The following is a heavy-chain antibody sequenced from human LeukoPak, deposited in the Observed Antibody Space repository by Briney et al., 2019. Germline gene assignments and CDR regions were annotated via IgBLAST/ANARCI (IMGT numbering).Heavy chain of an antibody. D-gene: IGHD3-10*01. J-gene: IGHJ4*02. CDR1: GGSISSISYD. CDR2: IYYSGST. Sequence: SETLSLTCTVSGGSISSISYDWGWIRQPPGKGLEWIGRIYYSGSTYYNPSLESRVTMSVHTSKNQFSRKLSSVTGADTAVYYCARLWVGDSYFDYWGEGTLVTVSS. CDR3: ARLWVGDSYFDY. V-gene: IGHV4-39*01.